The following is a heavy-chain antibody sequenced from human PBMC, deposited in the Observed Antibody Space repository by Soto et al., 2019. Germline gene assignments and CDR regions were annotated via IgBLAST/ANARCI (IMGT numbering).Heavy chain of an antibody. D-gene: IGHD2-2*02. Sequence: EVQLLESGGGLVQPGGSLRLSCAASGFTFSSYAMSWVRQVPGKGLEWVSAISGGGGSTYYAYYADSVKGRFTISRDNSKNTLYLQINSLRAEDTAVYYCAKESTSRLYDYWGQGNLVSVSS. CDR1: GFTFSSYA. CDR2: ISGGGGSTYYA. CDR3: AKESTSRLYDY. J-gene: IGHJ4*02. V-gene: IGHV3-23*01.